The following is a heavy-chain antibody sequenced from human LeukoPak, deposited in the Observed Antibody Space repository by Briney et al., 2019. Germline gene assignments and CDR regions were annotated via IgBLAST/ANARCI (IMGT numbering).Heavy chain of an antibody. CDR1: GFTFGDYA. D-gene: IGHD5-12*01. CDR2: IRSKAYGGTT. J-gene: IGHJ6*02. CDR3: TAYDPSDYYGMDV. Sequence: GGSLRLSCTASGFTFGDYAMTWVRQGPGKGLEWVGFIRSKAYGGTTDFAASVKGRFIISRDDSKSIAYLQMNSLKTEDTAVYYCTAYDPSDYYGMDVWGQATTVTVS. V-gene: IGHV3-49*04.